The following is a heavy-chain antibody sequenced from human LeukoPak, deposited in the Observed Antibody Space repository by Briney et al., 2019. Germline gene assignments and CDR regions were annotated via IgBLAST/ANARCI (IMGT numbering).Heavy chain of an antibody. CDR1: GSTISRYW. CDR3: ARDAYTTTSNWLDP. D-gene: IGHD4-17*01. Sequence: PGGSLRLSCEASGSTISRYWMHWVRQAPGKGLVWVSRITGDGSDIAYADSVKGRFTVSRDDAKNTLFLQMTSLRAEDTAIYYCARDAYTTTSNWLDPWGQGTLVTVSS. J-gene: IGHJ5*02. V-gene: IGHV3-74*01. CDR2: ITGDGSDI.